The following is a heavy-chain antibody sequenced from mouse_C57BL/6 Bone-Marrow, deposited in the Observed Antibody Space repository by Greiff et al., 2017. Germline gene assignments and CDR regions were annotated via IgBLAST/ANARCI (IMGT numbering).Heavy chain of an antibody. CDR2: IDPEIGDT. CDR1: GFNIKDDY. V-gene: IGHV14-4*01. D-gene: IGHD2-3*01. CDR3: SSFDGNYFDF. Sequence: EVQVVESGAELVRPGASVKLSCTASGFNIKDDYIHWVKQRPEQGLEWIGWIDPEIGDTEYASKFQGKATITSDTSSNTAYLQLSSLTSEDTAVYYCSSFDGNYFDFWGQGTHLTVAS. J-gene: IGHJ2*01.